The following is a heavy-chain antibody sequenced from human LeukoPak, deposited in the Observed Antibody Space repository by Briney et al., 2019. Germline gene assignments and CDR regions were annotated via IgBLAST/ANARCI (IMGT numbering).Heavy chain of an antibody. CDR3: AKDGSNYGDDFDY. D-gene: IGHD4-17*01. J-gene: IGHJ4*02. CDR1: GFTFNNYA. Sequence: GGSLRLSCAASGFTFNNYAMSWVRQAPGKGLEWVSFISGSGGSTYYADSVKGRFTISRDNSKNTLYLQMNSLRAEDTAVYYCAKDGSNYGDDFDYWDQGTLVTVSS. CDR2: ISGSGGST. V-gene: IGHV3-23*01.